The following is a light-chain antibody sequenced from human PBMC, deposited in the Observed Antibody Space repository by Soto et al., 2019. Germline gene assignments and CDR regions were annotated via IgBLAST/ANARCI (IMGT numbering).Light chain of an antibody. V-gene: IGKV1-33*01. CDR2: AAS. CDR3: QQYANLPIT. CDR1: QNIITY. J-gene: IGKJ5*01. Sequence: DIEMSQSPSSLSASVGDRVTITCRASQNIITYLNWYQQKPGQAPKFLIYAASSLQSGVPSRFSGRGSGTDFTFTISSLQPEDIATYYCQQYANLPITFGQGTRLEI.